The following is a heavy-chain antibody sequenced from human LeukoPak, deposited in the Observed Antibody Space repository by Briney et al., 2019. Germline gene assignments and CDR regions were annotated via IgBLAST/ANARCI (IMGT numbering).Heavy chain of an antibody. D-gene: IGHD5-18*01. CDR3: APKEEVDTVMVDY. CDR1: GFTFSSYG. CDR2: ISYDGSNK. J-gene: IGHJ4*02. Sequence: GGPLRLSCAASGFTFSSYGMHWVRQAPGKGLEWVAVISYDGSNKYYADSVKGRFTISRDNSKNTLYLQMNSLRAEDTAVYYCAPKEEVDTVMVDYWGQGTLVTVSS. V-gene: IGHV3-30*03.